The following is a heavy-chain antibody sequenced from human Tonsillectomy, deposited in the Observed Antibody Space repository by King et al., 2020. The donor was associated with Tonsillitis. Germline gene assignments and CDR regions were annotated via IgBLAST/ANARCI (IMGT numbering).Heavy chain of an antibody. Sequence: VQLVQSGGGLVKPGGSLRLSCAASGFTFSSYTMNWVRQAPGKGLEWVSSISTSSSYIYYADAVKGRFTISRDNAKNSLYLQMNSLRVEDTAVYYCARDGVDTAMFNWGQGTLVTVSS. V-gene: IGHV3-21*01. D-gene: IGHD5-18*01. CDR1: GFTFSSYT. CDR3: ARDGVDTAMFN. J-gene: IGHJ4*02. CDR2: ISTSSSYI.